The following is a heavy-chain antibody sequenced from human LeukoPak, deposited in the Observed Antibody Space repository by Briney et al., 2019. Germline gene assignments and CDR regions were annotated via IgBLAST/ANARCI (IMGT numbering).Heavy chain of an antibody. J-gene: IGHJ4*02. D-gene: IGHD5-18*01. V-gene: IGHV1-2*06. CDR3: AREYSYAHYFDN. CDR1: GYSFTGYY. CDR2: INPNSAGT. Sequence: ASVKVSCKASGYSFTGYYIHWVRQAPGQGLEWMERINPNSAGTNYAQKFQGRVTMTRDTSINTAYMELSRLRSDDTAVYYCAREYSYAHYFDNWGQGTLVTVSS.